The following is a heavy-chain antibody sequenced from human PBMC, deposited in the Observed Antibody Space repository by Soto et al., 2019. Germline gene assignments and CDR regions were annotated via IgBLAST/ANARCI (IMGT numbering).Heavy chain of an antibody. D-gene: IGHD3-10*01. J-gene: IGHJ6*02. CDR2: IHSTGST. Sequence: PSETLSLTCTVSGDSITSYFWSWIRQPPGKGLEWFGYIHSTGSTSYNPSLQSRVTMSVDTSKNQFSLTVISVTAADTAVYYCARFGRGDSYYGMDVWGQGTTVTVSS. CDR3: ARFGRGDSYYGMDV. CDR1: GDSITSYF. V-gene: IGHV4-59*01.